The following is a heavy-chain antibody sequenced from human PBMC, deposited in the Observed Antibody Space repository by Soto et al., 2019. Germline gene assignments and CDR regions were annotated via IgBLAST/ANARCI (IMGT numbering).Heavy chain of an antibody. CDR2: ISGKNGNT. Sequence: QVQLVQSGAEVKKPGASVKVSCKASGYTFTSYGISWVRQAPGQGLEWMGWISGKNGNTNYAQKFKGRVTMTTDTVTTTASMELRSLRSDDTAVYCCAMESFPLISVAGTEFVYWGQGTLVTVSS. V-gene: IGHV1-18*01. CDR3: AMESFPLISVAGTEFVY. D-gene: IGHD6-19*01. J-gene: IGHJ4*02. CDR1: GYTFTSYG.